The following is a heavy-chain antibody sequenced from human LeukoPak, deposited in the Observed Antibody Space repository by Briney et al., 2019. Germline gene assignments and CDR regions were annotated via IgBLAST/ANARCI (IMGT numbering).Heavy chain of an antibody. CDR1: GGTFSSYA. D-gene: IGHD5-12*01. J-gene: IGHJ4*02. V-gene: IGHV1-69*13. Sequence: ASVKVSCKASGGTFSSYAISWVRQAPGQGLERMGGIIPIFGTANYAQKFQGRVTITADESTSTAYMELSSLRSEDTAVYYCARALWNSGYPFDYWGQGTLVTVSS. CDR2: IIPIFGTA. CDR3: ARALWNSGYPFDY.